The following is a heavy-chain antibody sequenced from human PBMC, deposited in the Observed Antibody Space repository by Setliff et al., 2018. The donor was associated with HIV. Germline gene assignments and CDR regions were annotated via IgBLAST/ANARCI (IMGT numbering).Heavy chain of an antibody. CDR3: ARGFRYEGAFDY. J-gene: IGHJ4*02. CDR2: IYTSGST. V-gene: IGHV4-61*02. Sequence: SETLSLTCTVSGGSISSGSYYWSWIRQPAGKGLEWIGRIYTSGSTNYNPSLMSRVTISVDTSKSHFSLRLSSVTAADTAVYFCARGFRYEGAFDYWGQGTLVTSPQ. D-gene: IGHD3-9*01. CDR1: GGSISSGSYY.